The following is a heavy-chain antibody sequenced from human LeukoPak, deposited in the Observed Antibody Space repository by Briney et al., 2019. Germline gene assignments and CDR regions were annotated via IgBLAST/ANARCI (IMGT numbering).Heavy chain of an antibody. CDR1: GFTVSSYY. V-gene: IGHV4-59*08. Sequence: LRLSCAASGFTVSSYYWSWIRQPPGKGLEWIGYIYYSGSTNYNPSLKSRVTISVDTSKNQFSLKLSSVTAADTAVYYCARHVRELLLDYWGQGTLVTVSS. CDR3: ARHVRELLLDY. J-gene: IGHJ4*02. CDR2: IYYSGST. D-gene: IGHD1-26*01.